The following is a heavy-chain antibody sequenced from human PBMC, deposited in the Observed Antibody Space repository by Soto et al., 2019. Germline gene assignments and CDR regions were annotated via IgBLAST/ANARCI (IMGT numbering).Heavy chain of an antibody. J-gene: IGHJ5*02. D-gene: IGHD3-3*01. V-gene: IGHV4-61*01. Sequence: PSETLSLTCTVSGASVNSENYYWSWIRQPPGKGLEWIGYVYYSGSTNYNPSLKSRATISLDTYRNQFSLKMTSMTSADTAFYYCARGVFRFLQWFDPWAQGTLVT. CDR3: ARGVFRFLQWFDP. CDR1: GASVNSENYY. CDR2: VYYSGST.